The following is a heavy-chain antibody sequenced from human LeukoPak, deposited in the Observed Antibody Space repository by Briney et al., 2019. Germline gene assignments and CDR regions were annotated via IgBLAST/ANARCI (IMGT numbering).Heavy chain of an antibody. V-gene: IGHV1-18*01. J-gene: IGHJ4*02. CDR2: ISAYNGNT. Sequence: ASVKVSCKASGGTFSSYAISWVRQAPGQGLEWMGWISAYNGNTNYAQKLQGRVTLTTDTSTSTAYMELRSLRSDDTAVYYCARFDVAVAGWGDDYWGQGTLVTVSS. D-gene: IGHD6-19*01. CDR3: ARFDVAVAGWGDDY. CDR1: GGTFSSYA.